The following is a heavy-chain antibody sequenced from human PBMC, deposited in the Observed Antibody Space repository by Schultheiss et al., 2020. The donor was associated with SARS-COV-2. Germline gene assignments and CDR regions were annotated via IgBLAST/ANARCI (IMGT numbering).Heavy chain of an antibody. J-gene: IGHJ4*02. V-gene: IGHV1-18*04. D-gene: IGHD5-18*01. CDR1: GYTFTSYG. CDR3: AKGAGYSYVTPLDS. Sequence: ASVKVSCKASGYTFTSYGISWVRQAPGQGLEWMGWISAYNGNTNYAQNFQGRVTMTTDTSTSTVYMELRSLTSDDTAMYYCAKGAGYSYVTPLDSWGQGTLVTVSS. CDR2: ISAYNGNT.